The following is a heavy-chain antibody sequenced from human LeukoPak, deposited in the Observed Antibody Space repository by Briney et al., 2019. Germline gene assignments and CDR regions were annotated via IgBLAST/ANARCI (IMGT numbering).Heavy chain of an antibody. J-gene: IGHJ4*02. D-gene: IGHD5-18*01. V-gene: IGHV3-23*01. CDR1: GFTFSSYG. CDR2: ISDSGDST. Sequence: GGSLRLSCAASGFTFSSYGMSWVRQAPGKGLEWVSAISDSGDSTYSADSVKGRFTISRDNSKNTLFLQMNSVRAEDTAVYYCAKLSGRYSYDYADYWGQGTLVTVSS. CDR3: AKLSGRYSYDYADY.